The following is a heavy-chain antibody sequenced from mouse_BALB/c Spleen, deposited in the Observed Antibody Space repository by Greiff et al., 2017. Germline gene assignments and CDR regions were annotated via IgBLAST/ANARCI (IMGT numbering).Heavy chain of an antibody. CDR3: ARHGNYDYAMDY. CDR1: EYEFPSHD. J-gene: IGHJ4*01. D-gene: IGHD2-1*01. V-gene: IGHV5-2*01. Sequence: EVKLMESGGGLVQPGESLKLSCESNEYEFPSHDMSWVRKTPEKRLELVAAIISDGGSTYYPDTMERRFIISRDNTKKTLYLQMSSLRSEDTALYYCARHGNYDYAMDYWGQGTSVTVSS. CDR2: IISDGGST.